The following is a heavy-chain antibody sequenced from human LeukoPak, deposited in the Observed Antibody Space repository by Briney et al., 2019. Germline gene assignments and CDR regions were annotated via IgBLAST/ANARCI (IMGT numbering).Heavy chain of an antibody. CDR1: GFTFDTYW. D-gene: IGHD6-13*01. Sequence: PGGSLRLSCAASGFTFDTYWMSWVRQAPGKGLEWVANIKQDGSEKDYVDSVKGRFTISRDNAKNSLYLQMNSLRAEDTAVYYCARVHDSSSWYSFDYWGQGTLVTVSS. CDR3: ARVHDSSSWYSFDY. J-gene: IGHJ4*02. V-gene: IGHV3-7*01. CDR2: IKQDGSEK.